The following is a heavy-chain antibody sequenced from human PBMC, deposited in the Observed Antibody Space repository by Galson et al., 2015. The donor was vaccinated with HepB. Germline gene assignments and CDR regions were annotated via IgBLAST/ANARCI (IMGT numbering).Heavy chain of an antibody. J-gene: IGHJ4*02. V-gene: IGHV3-23*01. Sequence: SLRLSCAASGFSFSNYAMNWVRQAPGKGLEWVSAISGNGVGTYYTDSVKGRFTISRDNSRNTLFLQMNSLRAEDTALYYCAKLSRSSSPQIDYWGQGTLVTVSS. CDR3: AKLSRSSSPQIDY. D-gene: IGHD6-6*01. CDR1: GFSFSNYA. CDR2: ISGNGVGT.